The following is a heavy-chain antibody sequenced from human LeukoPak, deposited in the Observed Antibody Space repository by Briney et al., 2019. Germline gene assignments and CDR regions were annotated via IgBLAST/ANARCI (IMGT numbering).Heavy chain of an antibody. CDR3: ARGDFWSGDYTDAFDV. CDR2: IKPDGSEK. V-gene: IGHV3-7*04. J-gene: IGHJ3*01. Sequence: GGSLRLSXAASGFTFSNYWMSWVRQAPGKGLEWLANIKPDGSEKDCVDSVKGRFSISRDNVRNELYLQMNNLRAGDTALYYCARGDFWSGDYTDAFDVWGQGAMVTVSA. CDR1: GFTFSNYW. D-gene: IGHD3-3*01.